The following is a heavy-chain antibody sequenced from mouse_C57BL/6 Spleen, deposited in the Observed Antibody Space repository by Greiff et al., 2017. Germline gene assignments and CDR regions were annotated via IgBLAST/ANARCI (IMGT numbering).Heavy chain of an antibody. V-gene: IGHV1-72*01. D-gene: IGHD2-4*01. CDR2: IDPNSGGT. Sequence: QVQLKQPGAELVKPGASVKLSCKASGYTFTSYWMHWVKQRPGRGLEWIGRIDPNSGGTKYNEKFKSKATLTVDKPSSTAYMQLSSLTSEDSAVYYCALIYYDYDGIAYWGQGTLVTVSA. CDR1: GYTFTSYW. CDR3: ALIYYDYDGIAY. J-gene: IGHJ3*01.